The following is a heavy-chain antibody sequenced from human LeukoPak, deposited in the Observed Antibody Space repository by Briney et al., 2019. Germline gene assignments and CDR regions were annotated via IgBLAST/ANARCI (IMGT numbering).Heavy chain of an antibody. J-gene: IGHJ6*02. V-gene: IGHV3-21*01. D-gene: IGHD1-1*01. CDR1: GFTFSSYS. CDR2: ISSSSSYI. CDR3: ARDTTKYYYYYYGMDV. Sequence: GGSLRLSCAASGFTFSSYSMDWVRQAPGKGLEWVSSISSSSSYIYYADSVKGRFTISRDNAKNSLYLQMNSLRAEDTAVYYCARDTTKYYYYYYGMDVWGQGTTVTVSS.